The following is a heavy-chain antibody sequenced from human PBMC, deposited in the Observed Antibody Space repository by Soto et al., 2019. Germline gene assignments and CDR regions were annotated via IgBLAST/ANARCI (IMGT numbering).Heavy chain of an antibody. Sequence: SETLSLTCAVSGGSISSSNWWSWVRQPPGKRLECIGRVFSSGTTNYNPSLKGRVTMSVDTSKNQLSLKLTSVTAADTAVYYCARVGDSGYYWYFDYWGQGALVTVSS. V-gene: IGHV4-4*02. CDR2: VFSSGTT. J-gene: IGHJ4*02. CDR3: ARVGDSGYYWYFDY. CDR1: GGSISSSNW. D-gene: IGHD3-22*01.